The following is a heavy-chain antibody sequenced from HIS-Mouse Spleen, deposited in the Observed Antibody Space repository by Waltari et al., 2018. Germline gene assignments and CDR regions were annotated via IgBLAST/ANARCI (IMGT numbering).Heavy chain of an antibody. V-gene: IGHV4-39*07. D-gene: IGHD6-13*01. CDR1: GGSISSSSYD. CDR2: IYYSGGP. Sequence: QLQLQESGPGLVKPSETLSLTCTVSGGSISSSSYDWGWIRQPPGKGLEWIGSIYYSGGPYTNPSCKIRVTISVDTAKNQFSLKLSSVTAADTAVYYCAREIPYSSSWYDWYFDLWGRGTLVTVSS. J-gene: IGHJ2*01. CDR3: AREIPYSSSWYDWYFDL.